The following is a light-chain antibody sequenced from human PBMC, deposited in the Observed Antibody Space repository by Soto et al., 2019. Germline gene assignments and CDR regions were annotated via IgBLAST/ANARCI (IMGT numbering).Light chain of an antibody. J-gene: IGKJ1*01. CDR3: MEALQTPRT. V-gene: IGKV2-28*01. CDR1: QSLLHSNGYNY. Sequence: DIVMTQSPLSLPVSPGEPASISCRSSQSLLHSNGYNYLHWYLQKPGQSPQLLIYLGSNRASGVPDRFSGRGSGTDFTLKISRVDAEDVGVYYCMEALQTPRTFGQGTKVEIK. CDR2: LGS.